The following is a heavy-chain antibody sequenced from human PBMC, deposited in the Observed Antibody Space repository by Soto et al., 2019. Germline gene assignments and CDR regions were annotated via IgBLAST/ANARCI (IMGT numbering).Heavy chain of an antibody. CDR1: GYTFTSYA. J-gene: IGHJ6*02. CDR3: ASSYYGSGNPKDYYYGMDV. Sequence: ASVKVSCKASGYTFTSYAMHWVRQAPGQRLEWMGWNNAGNGNTKYSQEFQGRVTITRDTSASTAYMELSSLRPEDTAVYYCASSYYGSGNPKDYYYGMDVWAQETTVTVSS. CDR2: NNAGNGNT. D-gene: IGHD3-10*01. V-gene: IGHV1-3*01.